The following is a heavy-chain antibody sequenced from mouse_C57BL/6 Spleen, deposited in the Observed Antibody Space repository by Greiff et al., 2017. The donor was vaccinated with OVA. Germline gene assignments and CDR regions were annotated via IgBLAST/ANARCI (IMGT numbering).Heavy chain of an antibody. V-gene: IGHV1-82*01. Sequence: VQLQQSGPELVKPGASVKISCKASGYAFSSSWMNWVKQRPGKGLEWIGRIYPGDGDNNYNGKFKGKATLTADKSSITAYMQLSSMTSDDSAVYFCARWVYYVSSLFDYWGQGTTLTVSS. CDR3: ARWVYYVSSLFDY. CDR1: GYAFSSSW. J-gene: IGHJ2*01. D-gene: IGHD1-1*01. CDR2: IYPGDGDN.